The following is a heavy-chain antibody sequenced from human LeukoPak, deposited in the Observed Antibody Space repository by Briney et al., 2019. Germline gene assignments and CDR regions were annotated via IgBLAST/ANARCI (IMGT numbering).Heavy chain of an antibody. CDR3: ARRYRSPMVRGVIISYFQH. V-gene: IGHV4-38-2*02. CDR1: GYSISSGYY. Sequence: KPSETLSLTCTVSGYSISSGYYWGWIRQPPGKGLEWIGSIYHSGSTYYNPSLKSRVTISVDTSKNQFSLKLGSVTAADTAVYYCARRYRSPMVRGVIISYFQHWGQGTLVTVSS. J-gene: IGHJ1*01. CDR2: IYHSGST. D-gene: IGHD3-10*01.